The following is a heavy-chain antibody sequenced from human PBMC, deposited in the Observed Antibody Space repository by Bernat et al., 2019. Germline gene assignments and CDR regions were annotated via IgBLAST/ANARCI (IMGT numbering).Heavy chain of an antibody. V-gene: IGHV3-30*18. J-gene: IGHJ4*02. CDR1: GFTFSSYG. CDR3: AKDSSTYEVVGVFDY. CDR2: ISYDGSNK. Sequence: QVQLVESGGGVVQPGRSLRLSCAASGFTFSSYGMHWVRQAPGKGLEWVAVISYDGSNKYYADSVKGRFTISRDNSKNTLYLQMNSLRAEDTAVYYCAKDSSTYEVVGVFDYWGQGTLVTVSS. D-gene: IGHD1-26*01.